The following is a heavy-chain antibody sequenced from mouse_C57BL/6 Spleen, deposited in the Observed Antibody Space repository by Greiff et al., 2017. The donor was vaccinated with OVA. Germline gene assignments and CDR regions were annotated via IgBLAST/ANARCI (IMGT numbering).Heavy chain of an antibody. CDR3: ARRSNSRDYFDY. J-gene: IGHJ2*01. D-gene: IGHD2-5*01. CDR1: GYTFTSYW. Sequence: QVQLKQPGAELVRPGSSVKLSCKASGYTFTSYWMHWVKQRPIQGLEWIGNIDPSDSETHYNQKFKDKATLTVDKSSSTAYMQLSSLTSEDSAVYYCARRSNSRDYFDYWGQGTTLTVSS. V-gene: IGHV1-52*01. CDR2: IDPSDSET.